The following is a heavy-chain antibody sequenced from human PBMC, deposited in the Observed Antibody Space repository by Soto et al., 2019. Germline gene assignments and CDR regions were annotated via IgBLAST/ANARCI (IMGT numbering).Heavy chain of an antibody. D-gene: IGHD1-7*01. J-gene: IGHJ2*01. CDR2: FIPIFGTA. CDR3: ARAPFDQLRPIPWYFDL. V-gene: IGHV1-69*12. Sequence: QVQLVQSGAEVKKPGSSVKVSCKASGGTFSSYAISWVRQAPGQGLEWMGGFIPIFGTANYAQKFHGRVTIPADDSTITAYMELSSLRSEDTAAYYCARAPFDQLRPIPWYFDLWGRGTLVTVSS. CDR1: GGTFSSYA.